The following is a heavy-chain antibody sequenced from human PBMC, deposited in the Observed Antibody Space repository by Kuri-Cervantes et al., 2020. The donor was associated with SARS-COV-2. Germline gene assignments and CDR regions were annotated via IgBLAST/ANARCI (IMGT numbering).Heavy chain of an antibody. CDR3: ARGLGEQQLVFDY. V-gene: IGHV4-39*07. D-gene: IGHD6-13*01. CDR2: IYYSGST. J-gene: IGHJ4*02. Sequence: SETLSLTCTVSGGSISSSSYYWGWIRQPPGKGLEWIGSIYYSGSTYYNPSLKSRVTVSVDTSKNQFSLKLSSVTAADTAVYYYARGLGEQQLVFDYWGQGTLVTVSS. CDR1: GGSISSSSYY.